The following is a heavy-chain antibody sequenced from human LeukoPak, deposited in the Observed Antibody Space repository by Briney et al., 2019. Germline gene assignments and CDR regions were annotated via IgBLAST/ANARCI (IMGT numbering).Heavy chain of an antibody. J-gene: IGHJ4*02. D-gene: IGHD5-24*01. CDR1: GGSISSYY. Sequence: SETLSLTCTVSGGSISSYYWSWIRQPPGKGLEWIGEINHSGSTNYNPSLKSRVTISVDTSKNQFSLKLSSVTAADTAVYYCARARGNVEMATTYYFDYRGQGTLVTVSS. CDR2: INHSGST. CDR3: ARARGNVEMATTYYFDY. V-gene: IGHV4-34*01.